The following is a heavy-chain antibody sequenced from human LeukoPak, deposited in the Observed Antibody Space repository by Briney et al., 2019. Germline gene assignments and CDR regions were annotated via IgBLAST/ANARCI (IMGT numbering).Heavy chain of an antibody. V-gene: IGHV1-69*13. CDR3: ARVMAGTTGTGNDAVDI. CDR2: INPISGTA. J-gene: IGHJ3*02. CDR1: GATFSSYA. Sequence: SVKVSCKASGATFSSYAISWVRQAPGQGLDWMGGINPISGTANYAQKFQGRVTITADESTSTAYMELSSLTSEDTAVYYCARVMAGTTGTGNDAVDIWAQGTMVTVSS. D-gene: IGHD1-1*01.